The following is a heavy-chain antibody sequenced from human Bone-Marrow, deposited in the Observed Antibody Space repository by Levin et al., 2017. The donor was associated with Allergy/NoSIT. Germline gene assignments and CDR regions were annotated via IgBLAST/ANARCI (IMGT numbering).Heavy chain of an antibody. V-gene: IGHV4-31*03. J-gene: IGHJ6*03. Sequence: SETLSLTCTVSGGSISSGGYYWSWIRQHPGKGLEWIGYIYYSGSTYYNPSLKSRVTISVDTSKNQFSLKLSSVTAADTAVYYCARGTNGSGSYYSYYYDYMDVWGKGTTVTVSS. CDR2: IYYSGST. CDR3: ARGTNGSGSYYSYYYDYMDV. D-gene: IGHD3-10*01. CDR1: GGSISSGGYY.